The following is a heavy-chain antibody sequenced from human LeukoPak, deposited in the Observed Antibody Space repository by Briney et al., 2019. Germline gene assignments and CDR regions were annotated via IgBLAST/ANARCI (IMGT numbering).Heavy chain of an antibody. CDR1: GFTFSSYA. D-gene: IGHD3-10*01. CDR3: ARELAGHYYGSGSSFDY. CDR2: IYSGGST. J-gene: IGHJ4*02. V-gene: IGHV3-66*01. Sequence: PGGSLRLSCAASGFTFSSYAMSWVRQAPGKGLEWVSVIYSGGSTYYADSVKGRFTISRDNAKNSLYLQMNSLRAEDTAVYYCARELAGHYYGSGSSFDYWGQGTLVTVSS.